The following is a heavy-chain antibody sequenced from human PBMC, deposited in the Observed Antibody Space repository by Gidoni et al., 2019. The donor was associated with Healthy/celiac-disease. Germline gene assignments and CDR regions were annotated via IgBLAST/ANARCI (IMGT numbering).Heavy chain of an antibody. Sequence: EVQLVQSGAEVKKPGESLKISCKGSGSSFTSYWIGWVRQMPGKGLEWMGILYPGNSDNRYSPAFQGQVPSAADKSISTAYRQWSSLEASDTAMYYCARGGSGSYFPLFDYWGQGTLVTVSS. CDR1: GSSFTSYW. CDR2: LYPGNSDN. V-gene: IGHV5-51*01. CDR3: ARGGSGSYFPLFDY. D-gene: IGHD1-26*01. J-gene: IGHJ4*02.